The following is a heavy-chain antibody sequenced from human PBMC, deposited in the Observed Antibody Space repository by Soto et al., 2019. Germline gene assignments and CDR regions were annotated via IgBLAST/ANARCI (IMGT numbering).Heavy chain of an antibody. CDR2: ISSSSSTI. D-gene: IGHD6-6*01. Sequence: GGSLRLSCAASGFTFSSYSMNWVRQAPGKGLEWVSYISSSSSTIYYADSVKGRFTISRDNAKNSLYLQMNSLRDEDTAVYYCARPEYSSSSYGMDVWGQGTTFTLSS. CDR1: GFTFSSYS. V-gene: IGHV3-48*02. J-gene: IGHJ6*02. CDR3: ARPEYSSSSYGMDV.